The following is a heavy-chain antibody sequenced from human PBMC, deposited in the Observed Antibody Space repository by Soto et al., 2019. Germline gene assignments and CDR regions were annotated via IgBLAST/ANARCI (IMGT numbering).Heavy chain of an antibody. J-gene: IGHJ4*02. CDR2: ISAYNGNT. D-gene: IGHD1-26*01. V-gene: IGHV1-18*01. CDR1: GYTFTSYG. Sequence: QVQLVQSGAEVKKPGASVKVSCKASGYTFTSYGISWVRQAPGQGLEWMGWISAYNGNTNYAQKLQGRVTMTTDTXTXXAYMERRSLRSDDTAVYYCARDRHRGGSYQGGFDYWGQGTLVTVSS. CDR3: ARDRHRGGSYQGGFDY.